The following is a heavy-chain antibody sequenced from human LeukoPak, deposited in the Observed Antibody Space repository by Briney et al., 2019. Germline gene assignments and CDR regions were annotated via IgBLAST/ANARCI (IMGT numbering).Heavy chain of an antibody. D-gene: IGHD3-10*01. J-gene: IGHJ4*02. CDR3: ASLDYYGSGSYPFLGDY. Sequence: SEXXSLTCTVSGGSISSSSYYWGWIRQPPGKGLEWIGSIYYSGSTYYNPSLKSRVTISVDTSKNQFSLKLSSVTAADTAVYYCASLDYYGSGSYPFLGDYWGQGTLVTASS. V-gene: IGHV4-39*01. CDR2: IYYSGST. CDR1: GGSISSSSYY.